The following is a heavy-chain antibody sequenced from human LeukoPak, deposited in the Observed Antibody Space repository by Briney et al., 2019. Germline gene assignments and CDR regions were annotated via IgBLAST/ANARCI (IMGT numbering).Heavy chain of an antibody. V-gene: IGHV4-34*01. CDR1: DGTFSGYY. Sequence: SQTLSLTSHVYDGTFSGYYWSWNRQPPRKGLEWLGEINHSRSTNYNPSLKSRVTISVDTSKNQFSLKLSSVTAADTAVYYCARQYYDILTGYRSASDYWGQGTLVTVSS. J-gene: IGHJ4*02. CDR3: ARQYYDILTGYRSASDY. D-gene: IGHD3-9*01. CDR2: INHSRST.